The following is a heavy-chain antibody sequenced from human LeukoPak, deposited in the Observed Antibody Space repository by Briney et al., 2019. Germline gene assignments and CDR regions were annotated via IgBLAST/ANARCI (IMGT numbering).Heavy chain of an antibody. J-gene: IGHJ4*02. Sequence: GGSLRLSCAASGFTFSSYGMHWVRQAPGKGLEWVAFIRYDGNNKYYADSVKGRFTISRDNSESTLYLQLNSLRAEDTAVHYCTTITVASHFDYWGPGTLVTVSS. D-gene: IGHD6-19*01. V-gene: IGHV3-30*02. CDR2: IRYDGNNK. CDR1: GFTFSSYG. CDR3: TTITVASHFDY.